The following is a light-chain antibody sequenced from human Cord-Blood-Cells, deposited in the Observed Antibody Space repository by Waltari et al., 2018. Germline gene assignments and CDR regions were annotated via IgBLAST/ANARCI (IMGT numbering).Light chain of an antibody. Sequence: QSVLTQPPSVSGAPGQRVTISCTGSSANIGAGYDVTWYQQLPGPAPKLLIYGNSKRPSGVPDRFSGSKSGTSASLAITGLQAEDEADYYCQSYDSSLSGVVFGGGTKLTVL. J-gene: IGLJ2*01. CDR1: SANIGAGYD. V-gene: IGLV1-40*01. CDR2: GNS. CDR3: QSYDSSLSGVV.